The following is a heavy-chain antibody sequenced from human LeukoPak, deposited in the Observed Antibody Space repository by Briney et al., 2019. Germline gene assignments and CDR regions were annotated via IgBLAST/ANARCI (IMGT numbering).Heavy chain of an antibody. CDR1: GGSISSGDYY. Sequence: SETLSLTCTVSGGSISSGDYYWSWIRQPPGKGLEWIGYIYYSGSTYYNPSLKSRVTISADTSKNQFSLKLSSVTAADTAVYYCARESIAAAGIFDYWGQGTLVTVSS. V-gene: IGHV4-30-4*01. CDR2: IYYSGST. CDR3: ARESIAAAGIFDY. J-gene: IGHJ4*02. D-gene: IGHD6-13*01.